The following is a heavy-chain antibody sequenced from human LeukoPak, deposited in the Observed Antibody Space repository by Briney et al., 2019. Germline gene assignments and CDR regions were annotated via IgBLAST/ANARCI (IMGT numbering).Heavy chain of an antibody. CDR2: ISYDGSNK. V-gene: IGHV3-30*04. Sequence: PGGSLRLSCAASGFTFSSYAMHWVRQAPGKGLEWVAVISYDGSNKYYADSVKGRFTISRDNSKNTLYLQMNSLRAEDTAVYYCAKSKWLPVPFDPWGQGTLVTVSS. CDR1: GFTFSSYA. D-gene: IGHD5-12*01. CDR3: AKSKWLPVPFDP. J-gene: IGHJ5*02.